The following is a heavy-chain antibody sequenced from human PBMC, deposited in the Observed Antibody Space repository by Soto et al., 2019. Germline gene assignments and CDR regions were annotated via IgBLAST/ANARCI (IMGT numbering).Heavy chain of an antibody. CDR2: IFSSGST. Sequence: QVQLQESGPGLVKPSETLSLICPVSGGSIIIYFWDGIRHPPGRGRKWMGRIFSSGSTNYNASLKSRVTMSVDTSKNQVSLKLTSMTAADTAVYYCARNVASPGVSGSWGAFDIWGQGTMVTVSS. CDR3: ARNVASPGVSGSWGAFDI. D-gene: IGHD5-12*01. J-gene: IGHJ3*02. CDR1: GGSIIIYF. V-gene: IGHV4-4*07.